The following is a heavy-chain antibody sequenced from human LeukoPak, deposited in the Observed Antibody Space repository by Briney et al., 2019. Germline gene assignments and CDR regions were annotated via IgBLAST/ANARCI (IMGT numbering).Heavy chain of an antibody. CDR2: IYYNVAT. J-gene: IGHJ4*02. V-gene: IGHV4-39*02. Sequence: SETLSLTCTVSGGSISSSIYYWGWFRQPPGKGLEWIGSIYYNVATYYNSSLKSRVTISVDTSKNHLSLKLSSVTAADTAVYYCARVRDGYDRNWAYWGQGTLVTVSS. D-gene: IGHD5-24*01. CDR1: GGSISSSIYY. CDR3: ARVRDGYDRNWAY.